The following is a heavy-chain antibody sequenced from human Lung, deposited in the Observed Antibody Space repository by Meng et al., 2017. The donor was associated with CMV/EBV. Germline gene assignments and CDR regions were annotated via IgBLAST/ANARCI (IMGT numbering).Heavy chain of an antibody. CDR3: ARGNGWRFDY. CDR1: GYTFTSSS. Sequence: QVELVQFGSELKKPGDSVKVSCQAAGYTFTSSSMNWVRHAPGQGLEWMGWININTGNPTYAQGFTGRFVFSLDTSVSTAYLQIDSLKADDAAVYYCARGNGWRFDYWGQGTLVTVFS. D-gene: IGHD6-19*01. V-gene: IGHV7-4-1*01. CDR2: ININTGNP. J-gene: IGHJ4*02.